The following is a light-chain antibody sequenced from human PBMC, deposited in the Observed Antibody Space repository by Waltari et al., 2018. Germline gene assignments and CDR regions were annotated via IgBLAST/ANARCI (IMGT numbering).Light chain of an antibody. CDR1: QSVLYGSNNKNY. CDR3: QQYYSPPTWT. CDR2: WVS. V-gene: IGKV4-1*01. Sequence: DIGMTQSPDSLHVSLGERASINCKSSQSVLYGSNNKNYIAWYPQKPGQPRKVVISWVSTRESAVTDRFSGSGSGTDFTLTMLSLQAEDVALYYCQQYYSPPTWTFGQGTKVEIK. J-gene: IGKJ1*01.